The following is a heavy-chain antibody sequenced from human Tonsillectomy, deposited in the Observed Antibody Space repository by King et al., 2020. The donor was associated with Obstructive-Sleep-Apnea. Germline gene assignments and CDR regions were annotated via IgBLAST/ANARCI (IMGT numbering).Heavy chain of an antibody. D-gene: IGHD1-1*01. CDR3: AKPLERGRHYFDF. V-gene: IGHV3-23*04. J-gene: IGHJ4*02. CDR1: GFTFSTYA. CDR2: LSGSGDNT. Sequence: VQLVESGGGLVQPGGSLRLSCAASGFTFSTYAMSWVRQAPGKGLEWVSALSGSGDNTYYADSVKGRFTISRDNSKNTLYLQMNSLRAEDTAVYYCAKPLERGRHYFDFWGQGTLVTVSS.